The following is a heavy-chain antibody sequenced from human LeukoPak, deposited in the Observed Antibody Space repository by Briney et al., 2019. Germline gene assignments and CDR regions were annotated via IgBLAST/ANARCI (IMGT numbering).Heavy chain of an antibody. Sequence: GGSLRLSCVASGFTFSKYARHWVRQAPGKGLEWVAVISYDGRDKYYADSVKGRLTISRDNSNNTVRLQMNSLTPEDTAMYFCASGKAMVFFDYWGQGTLVTVSS. CDR2: ISYDGRDK. CDR3: ASGKAMVFFDY. CDR1: GFTFSKYA. V-gene: IGHV3-30-3*01. J-gene: IGHJ4*02. D-gene: IGHD5-18*01.